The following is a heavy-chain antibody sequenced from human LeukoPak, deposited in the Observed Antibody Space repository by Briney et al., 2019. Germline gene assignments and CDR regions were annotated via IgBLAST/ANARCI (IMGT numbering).Heavy chain of an antibody. D-gene: IGHD3-3*01. CDR2: ISGYNGNT. Sequence: ASVEVSCKTSDYSFTSYGISWVRQAPGQGLEWMGWISGYNGNTNYAPNLQGRVTLTTDASTSTAYLDLRSLRSDDTAVYYCARALSDDFWSSYQDSWGQGTLVTVSS. CDR3: ARALSDDFWSSYQDS. CDR1: DYSFTSYG. V-gene: IGHV1-18*01. J-gene: IGHJ4*02.